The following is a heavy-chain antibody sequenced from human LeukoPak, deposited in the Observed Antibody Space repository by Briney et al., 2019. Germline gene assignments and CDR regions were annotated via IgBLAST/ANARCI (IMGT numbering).Heavy chain of an antibody. J-gene: IGHJ4*02. CDR1: GFTFYNYG. V-gene: IGHV3-20*04. Sequence: GGSLRLSCAASGFTFYNYGMSWVRQAPGKGLEWVSSINGNGGSTAYADSVKGRFTISRDNAKNSLYLQMNSLRAEDTAFYYCARHDFWSGFKGGDYWGQGTLVTVSS. D-gene: IGHD3-3*01. CDR3: ARHDFWSGFKGGDY. CDR2: INGNGGST.